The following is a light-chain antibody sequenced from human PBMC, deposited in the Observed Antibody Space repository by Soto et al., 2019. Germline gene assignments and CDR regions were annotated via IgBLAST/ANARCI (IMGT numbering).Light chain of an antibody. CDR3: QQYNNWPRT. V-gene: IGKV3D-15*01. J-gene: IGKJ1*01. CDR2: HAS. Sequence: EIVLTQXXXXLXXXPXEIATLSXRASQSVTSGYLAWYQQRAGQAPRLLIYHASARVTGIPDRFSGSGSGTEFTLTINSLQSEDFAVYYCQQYNNWPRTFGQGTKVDI. CDR1: QSVTSGY.